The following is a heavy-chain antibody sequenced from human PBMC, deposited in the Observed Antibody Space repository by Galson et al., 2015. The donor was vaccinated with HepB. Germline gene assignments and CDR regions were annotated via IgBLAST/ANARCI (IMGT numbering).Heavy chain of an antibody. CDR2: IKKKSEGGTT. D-gene: IGHD4-11*01. CDR3: TTFLEMTTVQY. J-gene: IGHJ4*02. V-gene: IGHV3-15*01. Sequence: SLRLSCAASGFTFRNAWTSWVRQAPGKGLEWVGRIKKKSEGGTTDYAAPVKGRFTISRDDSKNTLYLEMNGLKTEDTALYYCTTFLEMTTVQYWGQGTLVTVSS. CDR1: GFTFRNAW.